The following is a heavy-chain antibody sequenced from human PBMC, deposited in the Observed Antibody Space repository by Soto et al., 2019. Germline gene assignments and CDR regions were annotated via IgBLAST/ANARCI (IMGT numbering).Heavy chain of an antibody. CDR1: GFSLSTSGVG. CDR2: IYWDDDK. D-gene: IGHD6-19*01. V-gene: IGHV2-5*02. J-gene: IGHJ4*02. CDR3: AYRRPEYSSGGAFDN. Sequence: SGPTLVNPTQTLTLTCTFSGFSLSTSGVGVGWIRQPPGKALEWLSLIYWDDDKRDSPSQKSRLTSTKNTSKNQVVLTMTNKETVETATEYCAYRRPEYSSGGAFDNWGQGTMVTVSS.